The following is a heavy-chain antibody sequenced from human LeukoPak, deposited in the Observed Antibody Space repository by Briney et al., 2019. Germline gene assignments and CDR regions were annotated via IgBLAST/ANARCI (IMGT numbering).Heavy chain of an antibody. D-gene: IGHD5-24*01. CDR2: VIPIFVTA. V-gene: IGHV1-69*06. CDR3: ARGAVKRSGWLQYNLDY. Sequence: ASVKLSCKASGGTFSIYSISWVRQGPGQGLEWSGGVIPIFVTANYAQKFQGRVTITADKSTSTAYMELSSLRSEDTAVYYCARGAVKRSGWLQYNLDYWGQGTLVTVSS. J-gene: IGHJ4*02. CDR1: GGTFSIYS.